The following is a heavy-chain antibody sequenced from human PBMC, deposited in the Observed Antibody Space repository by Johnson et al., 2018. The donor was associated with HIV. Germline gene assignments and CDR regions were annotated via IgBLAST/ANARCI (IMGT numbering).Heavy chain of an antibody. D-gene: IGHD1-26*01. V-gene: IGHV3-30*02. CDR1: GFTFRSYG. CDR3: AKDLFTEREDDAFDI. Sequence: QVQLVESGGGVVQPGGSLRLSCAASGFTFRSYGLNWVRQAPGKGLEWVALILYDGSKKYYEESVKGRFTISRDNSKNTLYLQMNSLRAEDTAVYYCAKDLFTEREDDAFDIWGQGTMVTVSS. CDR2: ILYDGSKK. J-gene: IGHJ3*02.